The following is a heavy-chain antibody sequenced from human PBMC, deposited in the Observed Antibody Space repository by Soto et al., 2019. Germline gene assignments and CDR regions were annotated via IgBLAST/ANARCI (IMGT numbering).Heavy chain of an antibody. CDR2: IKQDGSEK. D-gene: IGHD3-3*01. CDR1: GFTFSSYW. CDR3: ARDIVPPYDFWSGYYTGIGPNWFDP. V-gene: IGHV3-7*01. Sequence: GGSRRLSCAASGFTFSSYWMSWVRQAPGKGLEWVANIKQDGSEKYYVDSVKGRFTISRDNAKNSLYLQMNSLRAEDTAVYYCARDIVPPYDFWSGYYTGIGPNWFDPWGQGTLVTVSS. J-gene: IGHJ5*02.